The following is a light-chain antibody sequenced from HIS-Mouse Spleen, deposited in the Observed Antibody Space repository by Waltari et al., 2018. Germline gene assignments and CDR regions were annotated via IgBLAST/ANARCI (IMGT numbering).Light chain of an antibody. CDR2: EVS. J-gene: IGLJ2*01. Sequence: QSALTHPPSVSGSPGQPVPISRPGTSSYVGRYPLLAWYQQPPGTAPKLMIYEVSTRPSGVPDRFSGSKSGNTASLTISGLQAEDEADYYCSLYTSSSTLVFGGGTKLTVL. V-gene: IGLV2-18*01. CDR3: SLYTSSSTLV. CDR1: SSYVGRYPL.